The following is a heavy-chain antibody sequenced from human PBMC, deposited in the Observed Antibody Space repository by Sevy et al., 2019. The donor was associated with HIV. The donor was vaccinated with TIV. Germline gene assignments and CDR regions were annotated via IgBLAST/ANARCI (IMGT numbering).Heavy chain of an antibody. CDR1: GFTFSNYF. CDR2: ISSGSSYI. CDR3: ARGDYYGSLYYFDY. J-gene: IGHJ4*02. Sequence: GGSLRLSCAASGFTFSNYFINWVRQAPGKGLEWVSSISSGSSYIFYADSVKVRFTISRANAKNSLYLHMNSLRAEDTAVYYCARGDYYGSLYYFDYWGPGTLVTVSS. V-gene: IGHV3-21*01. D-gene: IGHD3-10*01.